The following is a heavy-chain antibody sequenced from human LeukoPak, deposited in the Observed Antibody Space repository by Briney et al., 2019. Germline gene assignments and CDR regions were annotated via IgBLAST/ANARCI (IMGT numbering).Heavy chain of an antibody. Sequence: GGSLRLSCAASGFTFSDYYMTWFRQAPGKGLEWVSYISSSGTTIYYADSVEGRFTVSRDNADNSLYLQMDSLRAEDTAVYYCARDQSPYYDFWSGCHWGRGTLVTVSS. CDR3: ARDQSPYYDFWSGCH. CDR2: ISSSGTTI. V-gene: IGHV3-11*04. CDR1: GFTFSDYY. J-gene: IGHJ4*02. D-gene: IGHD3-3*01.